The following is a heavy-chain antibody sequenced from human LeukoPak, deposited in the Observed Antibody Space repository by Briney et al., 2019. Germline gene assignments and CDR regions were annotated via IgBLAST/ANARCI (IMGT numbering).Heavy chain of an antibody. CDR3: ATSAVPSNFYYYAMDV. Sequence: GGSLRLSCAASGFTFSDYYMSWIRQAPGKGREWVSSISSSSTYIYYADSVKGRFTISRDSAKNSLYLQMNSLRAEDTALYYCATSAVPSNFYYYAMDVWGQGTTVTVSS. J-gene: IGHJ6*02. CDR2: ISSSSTYI. V-gene: IGHV3-11*06. CDR1: GFTFSDYY.